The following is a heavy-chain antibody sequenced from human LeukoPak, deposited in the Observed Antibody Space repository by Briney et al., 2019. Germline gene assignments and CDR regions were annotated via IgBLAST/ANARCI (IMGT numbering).Heavy chain of an antibody. CDR2: IYTSGST. V-gene: IGHV4-4*07. Sequence: SETLSLTCTVSGGSISSYYWSWVRQPAGKGLEWIGRIYTSGSTNYNPSLKSRVTISVDTSKNQFSLKLSSVTAADTAVYYCARGLPYSSSWSYYYYYYMDVWGKGTTVTVSS. CDR3: ARGLPYSSSWSYYYYYYMDV. D-gene: IGHD6-13*01. CDR1: GGSISSYY. J-gene: IGHJ6*03.